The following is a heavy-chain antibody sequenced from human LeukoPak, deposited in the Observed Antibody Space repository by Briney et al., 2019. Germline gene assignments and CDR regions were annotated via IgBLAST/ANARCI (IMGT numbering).Heavy chain of an antibody. Sequence: ASVKVSCTASGYTFTSYGISWVRQAPGQGLEWMGWISAYNGNTNYAQKLQGRVTMTTDTSTSTAYMELRSLRSDDTAVYYCARLGVYCSGGSCYSGYGMDVWGQGTTVTVSS. J-gene: IGHJ6*02. D-gene: IGHD2-15*01. CDR2: ISAYNGNT. CDR3: ARLGVYCSGGSCYSGYGMDV. V-gene: IGHV1-18*01. CDR1: GYTFTSYG.